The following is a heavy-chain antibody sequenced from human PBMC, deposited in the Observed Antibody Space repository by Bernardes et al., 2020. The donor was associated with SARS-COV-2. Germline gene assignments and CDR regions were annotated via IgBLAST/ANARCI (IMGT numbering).Heavy chain of an antibody. Sequence: GGSLSLSCTASGFTFSSYGMHWVRQAPGKGLEWVAVISYDGSNKYYADSVKGRFTISRDNSKNTLYLQMNSLRAEDTAVYYCAKGYYAELDYWGQGTLVTVSS. CDR2: ISYDGSNK. CDR1: GFTFSSYG. CDR3: AKGYYAELDY. D-gene: IGHD3-10*01. J-gene: IGHJ4*02. V-gene: IGHV3-30*18.